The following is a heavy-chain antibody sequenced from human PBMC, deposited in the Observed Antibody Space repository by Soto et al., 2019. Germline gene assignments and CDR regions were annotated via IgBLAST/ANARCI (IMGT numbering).Heavy chain of an antibody. Sequence: APVEGSSKASGFTYTGLYMYWVGQAPGQGIEWMGWINPNSGGTNYAQKFQGWVTMTRDTSISTAYMELSRLRSDDTAVYYCARSLPFNYYGSGSYPDYYMDVWGKGTTVTVSS. CDR3: ARSLPFNYYGSGSYPDYYMDV. CDR1: GFTYTGLY. J-gene: IGHJ6*03. V-gene: IGHV1-2*04. D-gene: IGHD3-10*01. CDR2: INPNSGGT.